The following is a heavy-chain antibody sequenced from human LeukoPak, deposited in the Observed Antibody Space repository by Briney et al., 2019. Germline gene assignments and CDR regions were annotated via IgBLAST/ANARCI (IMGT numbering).Heavy chain of an antibody. CDR1: GYTLTELS. J-gene: IGHJ4*02. D-gene: IGHD3-22*01. CDR3: ATPTYYYDSSGYY. V-gene: IGHV1-24*01. Sequence: ASVNVSCMVSGYTLTELSMHWVRQAPGKGLEWMGGFDPEDGETIYAQKFQGRVTMTEDTSTDTAYMELSSLRSEDTAVYYCATPTYYYDSSGYYWGQGTLVTVSS. CDR2: FDPEDGET.